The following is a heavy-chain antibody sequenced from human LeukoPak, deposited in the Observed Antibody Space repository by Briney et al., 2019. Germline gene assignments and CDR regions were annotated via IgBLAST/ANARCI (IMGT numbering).Heavy chain of an antibody. D-gene: IGHD2-2*01. J-gene: IGHJ4*02. CDR3: ARDRVVLPAAFDY. CDR1: GYTFTAYY. V-gene: IGHV1-2*02. Sequence: ASVKVSCKASGYTFTAYYMHWVRQAPGQGLEWMGWINPNSGGTNYAQKFQGRVTMTRDTSISTAYMELSRLRSDDTAVYYCARDRVVLPAAFDYWGQGTLVTVSS. CDR2: INPNSGGT.